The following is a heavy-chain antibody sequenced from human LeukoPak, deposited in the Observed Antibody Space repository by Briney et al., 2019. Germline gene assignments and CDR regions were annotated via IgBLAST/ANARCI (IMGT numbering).Heavy chain of an antibody. Sequence: SETLSLTCTVSGGSISSGGYYWSWIRQHPGKGLEWIGYIYYSGSTYYNPSLKSRVTISVDTSKNQFSLKLSSVTAADTAVYYCARGGGIAAADRGYWGQGTLVTVSS. J-gene: IGHJ4*02. D-gene: IGHD6-13*01. CDR1: GGSISSGGYY. V-gene: IGHV4-31*03. CDR2: IYYSGST. CDR3: ARGGGIAAADRGY.